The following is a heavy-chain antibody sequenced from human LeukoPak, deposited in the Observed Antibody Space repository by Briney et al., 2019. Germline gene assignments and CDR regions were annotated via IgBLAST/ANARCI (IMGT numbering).Heavy chain of an antibody. D-gene: IGHD3-3*01. Sequence: SETLSLTCTISGGSISSSSYYWGWIRQPPGKGLEWIGTIDHSGSAYYRPSLKSRVTISVDTSKNQFSLKLSSVTAADTAVYYCARHRGGYYMWFDPWGQGTLVTVSS. CDR3: ARHRGGYYMWFDP. J-gene: IGHJ5*02. CDR2: IDHSGSA. V-gene: IGHV4-39*01. CDR1: GGSISSSSYY.